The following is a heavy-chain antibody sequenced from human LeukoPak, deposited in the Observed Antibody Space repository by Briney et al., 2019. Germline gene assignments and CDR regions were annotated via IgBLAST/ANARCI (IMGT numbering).Heavy chain of an antibody. CDR3: STYTSGSVSY. Sequence: GGSLRLSCAASGFTFSSYAMSWVRQAPGKGLEWVGRIKSRTDGGATDYAAPVKGRFTISRDDSKNTLYLQMNSLKTEDTAVYYCSTYTSGSVSYWGQGTLVTVSS. J-gene: IGHJ4*02. CDR2: IKSRTDGGAT. D-gene: IGHD6-19*01. V-gene: IGHV3-15*01. CDR1: GFTFSSYA.